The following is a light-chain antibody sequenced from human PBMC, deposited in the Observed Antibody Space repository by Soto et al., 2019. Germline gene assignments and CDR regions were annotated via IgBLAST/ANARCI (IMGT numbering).Light chain of an antibody. CDR2: EGS. CDR1: SRDVGSYNL. CDR3: CSYAGSSTYV. V-gene: IGLV2-23*01. J-gene: IGLJ1*01. Sequence: QSALPQPASVPGSPGQSITISCPGTSRDVGSYNLVSWYQQHPGKTPKLMIYEGSKRPSGVSNRFSGSKSGNTASLTISGLQAEDEADYYCCSYAGSSTYVFGTGTKVTVL.